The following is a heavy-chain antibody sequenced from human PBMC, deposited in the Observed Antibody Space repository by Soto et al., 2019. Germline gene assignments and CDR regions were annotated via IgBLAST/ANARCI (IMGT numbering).Heavy chain of an antibody. Sequence: QLQLQESGSGLVKPSQTLSLTCAVSGGSISSGGYSWSWIRQPPGKGLEWIGYIYHSGSTYYNPSLKSRVTISVDRSKNQLSLKLSSVTAADTAVYYCARGTAASLGDAFDSWGQGTMVTVSS. V-gene: IGHV4-30-2*01. J-gene: IGHJ3*02. CDR3: ARGTAASLGDAFDS. CDR1: GGSISSGGYS. D-gene: IGHD2-2*01. CDR2: IYHSGST.